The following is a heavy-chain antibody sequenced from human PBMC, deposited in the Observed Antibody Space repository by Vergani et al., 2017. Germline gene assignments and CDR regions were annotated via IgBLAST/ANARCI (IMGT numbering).Heavy chain of an antibody. V-gene: IGHV3-21*01. J-gene: IGHJ6*03. D-gene: IGHD1-14*01. CDR2: ISSSSSYI. CDR3: ARDRHRGTSRVYYMDV. Sequence: EVQLVESGGGLVKPGGSLRLSCAASGFTFSSYSMNWVRQAPGKGLEWVSSISSSSSYIYYADSVKGRFTISRDNAKNSLYLQMNSLRAEDTAVYYCARDRHRGTSRVYYMDVGGKGTTVTVSS. CDR1: GFTFSSYS.